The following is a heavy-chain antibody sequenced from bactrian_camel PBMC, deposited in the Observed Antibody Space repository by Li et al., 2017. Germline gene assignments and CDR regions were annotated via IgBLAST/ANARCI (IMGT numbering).Heavy chain of an antibody. Sequence: HVQLVESGGGSVQAGGSLRLSCAASGYMHNIGCMAWFRQAPGNEREGVATIHTGGSTYYADSVKGRFTISRDNAKNTVYLQLNSLKTEDTAMYYCAKGVTGRWDSWPSSGGYYLDYWGQGTQVTVS. CDR3: AKGVTGRWDSWPSSGGYYLDY. V-gene: IGHV3S1*01. J-gene: IGHJ4*01. D-gene: IGHD2*01. CDR1: GYMHNIGC. CDR2: IHTGGST.